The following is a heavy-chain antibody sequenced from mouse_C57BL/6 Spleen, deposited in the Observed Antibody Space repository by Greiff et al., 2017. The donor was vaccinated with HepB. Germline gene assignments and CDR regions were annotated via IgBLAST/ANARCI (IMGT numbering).Heavy chain of an antibody. Sequence: EVQLQQSGPELVKPGASVKISCKASGYTFTDYYMNWVKQSHGKSLEWIGDINPNNGGTSYNQKFKGKATLTVDKSSSTAYMELRSLTSEDSAVYYCARGDYYYGMAYWGQGTLVTVSA. CDR3: ARGDYYYGMAY. CDR1: GYTFTDYY. CDR2: INPNNGGT. V-gene: IGHV1-26*01. D-gene: IGHD1-1*01. J-gene: IGHJ3*01.